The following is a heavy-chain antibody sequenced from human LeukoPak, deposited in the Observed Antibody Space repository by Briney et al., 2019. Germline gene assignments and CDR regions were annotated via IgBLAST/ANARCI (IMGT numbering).Heavy chain of an antibody. J-gene: IGHJ5*02. Sequence: SETLSLTCTVSGGSISSSSYYWSWIRQPAGKGLEWIGRIYTSGSTNYNPSLKSRVTMSVDTSKNQFSLKLSSVTAADTAVYYCARDWRDYGFDPWGQGTLVTVSS. D-gene: IGHD4/OR15-4a*01. CDR2: IYTSGST. V-gene: IGHV4-61*02. CDR1: GGSISSSSYY. CDR3: ARDWRDYGFDP.